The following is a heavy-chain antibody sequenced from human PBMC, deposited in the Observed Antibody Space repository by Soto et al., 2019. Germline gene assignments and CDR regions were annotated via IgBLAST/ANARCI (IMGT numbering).Heavy chain of an antibody. V-gene: IGHV3-30*18. D-gene: IGHD3-16*01. Sequence: QVQLVESGGGLVQPGRSLRLSCAASGFSFSKYGMHWVRQAPGKGLEWVAEMSDDGSKKYYGDSVKGRFTISRDNSKNTLYLLMDSLRPEDTAMYYCAKELRETGGYYFDCWGQGTLVTVSS. CDR2: MSDDGSKK. CDR1: GFSFSKYG. CDR3: AKELRETGGYYFDC. J-gene: IGHJ4*02.